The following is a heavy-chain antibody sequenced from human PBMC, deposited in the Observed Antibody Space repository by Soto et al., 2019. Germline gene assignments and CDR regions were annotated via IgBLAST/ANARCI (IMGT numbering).Heavy chain of an antibody. CDR3: ARDLKITIRTTQASDAFDI. CDR1: GGTFSSYA. V-gene: IGHV1-69*13. Sequence: SVKVSCKASGGTFSSYAISWVRQAPGQGLEWMGGIIPIFGTANYAQKFQGRVTITADESTSTAYMELSSLRSEDTAVYYCARDLKITIRTTQASDAFDIWGQGTMVTVSS. J-gene: IGHJ3*02. D-gene: IGHD3-9*01. CDR2: IIPIFGTA.